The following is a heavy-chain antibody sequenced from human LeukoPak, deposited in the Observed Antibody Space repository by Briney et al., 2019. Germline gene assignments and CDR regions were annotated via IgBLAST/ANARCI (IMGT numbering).Heavy chain of an antibody. CDR1: GYTFTSYG. V-gene: IGHV1-18*01. J-gene: IGHJ4*02. CDR3: ARGYYDSSGYYYVREYYFDY. Sequence: GASVTVSCKASGYTFTSYGISWVRQAPGQGLEWMGWISAYNGNTNYAQTLQGRVTMTTDTSTSTAYMERRSLRSDDPAVYYCARGYYDSSGYYYVREYYFDYWGQGTLVTVSS. CDR2: ISAYNGNT. D-gene: IGHD3-22*01.